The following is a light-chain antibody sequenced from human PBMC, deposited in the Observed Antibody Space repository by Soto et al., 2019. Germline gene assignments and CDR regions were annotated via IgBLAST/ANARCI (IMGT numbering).Light chain of an antibody. J-gene: IGKJ1*01. CDR2: QAS. Sequence: IQMTESPATLSAAVGDRGTITCRASQSISSWLAWYQQKPGKAPQLLIHQASSLESGVPSRLSGSGSGTEFTLTIRSLQPDDFATYYRQQYNSYSRTFGQGTKVDIK. V-gene: IGKV1-5*03. CDR3: QQYNSYSRT. CDR1: QSISSW.